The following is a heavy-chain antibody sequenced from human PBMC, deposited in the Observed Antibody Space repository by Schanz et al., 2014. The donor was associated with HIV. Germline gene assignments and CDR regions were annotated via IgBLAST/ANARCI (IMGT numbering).Heavy chain of an antibody. Sequence: QVQLVQSGAEMKKPGASVKVSCKASGYTFTSYGITWVRQASGLGLEWMGWMNPSTGNSGYAQMFQVRVTMTTDTSISTVYMELSRLRSDDTAMYYCARVEPAAVPDTFFYYGMDVRGQGTTVTVSS. V-gene: IGHV1-18*01. D-gene: IGHD2-2*02. CDR3: ARVEPAAVPDTFFYYGMDV. J-gene: IGHJ6*02. CDR1: GYTFTSYG. CDR2: MNPSTGNS.